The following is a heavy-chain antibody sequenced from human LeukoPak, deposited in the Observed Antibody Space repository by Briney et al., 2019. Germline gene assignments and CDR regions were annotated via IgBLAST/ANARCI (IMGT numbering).Heavy chain of an antibody. J-gene: IGHJ6*02. D-gene: IGHD2-15*01. CDR3: ARGRRVRGYCSGGSCYPKSSYGMDV. CDR2: INHSGST. Sequence: SETLSLTCAVYGGSFSGYYWSWIRQPPGKGLEWIGEINHSGSTNYNPSLKSRVTISVDTSKNQFSLKLSSVTAADTAVYYCARGRRVRGYCSGGSCYPKSSYGMDVWGQGTTDTVSS. V-gene: IGHV4-34*01. CDR1: GGSFSGYY.